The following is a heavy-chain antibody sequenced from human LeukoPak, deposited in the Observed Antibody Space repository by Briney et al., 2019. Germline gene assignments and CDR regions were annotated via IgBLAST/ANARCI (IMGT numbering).Heavy chain of an antibody. D-gene: IGHD3-10*01. CDR1: GGSISSSSYY. J-gene: IGHJ4*02. Sequence: SETLSLTCTVSGGSISSSSYYWGWIRQPPGKGLEWIGSIYYSGSTYYNPSLKSRVTISVDKSKNQFSLKLSSVTAADTAVYYCARVGYYYGSGSYVDYWGQGTLVTVSS. CDR2: IYYSGST. CDR3: ARVGYYYGSGSYVDY. V-gene: IGHV4-39*07.